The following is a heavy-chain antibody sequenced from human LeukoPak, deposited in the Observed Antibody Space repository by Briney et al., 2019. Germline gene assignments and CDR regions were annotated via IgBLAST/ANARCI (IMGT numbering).Heavy chain of an antibody. CDR3: TRGSYDVLTGRSTLGEY. CDR1: GGSITGSIYY. CDR2: IYYSGST. J-gene: IGHJ4*02. D-gene: IGHD3-9*01. Sequence: PSETLSLTCTISGGSITGSIYYWGWIRQSPGKGLEWIGNIYYSGSTYYNSSLKSRVTISIDTSKNHFSLRLTSVTASDTAVYFCTRGSYDVLTGRSTLGEYWGQGTLVAVSS. V-gene: IGHV4-39*02.